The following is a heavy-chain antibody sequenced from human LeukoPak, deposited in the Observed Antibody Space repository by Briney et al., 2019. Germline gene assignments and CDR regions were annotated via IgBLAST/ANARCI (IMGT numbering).Heavy chain of an antibody. Sequence: PSETLSLTCTVSGGSISSSSYYWGWIRQPPGKGLEWIGSIHYSGSTNYNPSLKSRVTISVDTSKNQFSLKLSSVAAADTAVYYCARGYCSGGSCYSYYYYNYMDVWGKGTTVTVSS. J-gene: IGHJ6*03. CDR1: GGSISSSSYY. CDR2: IHYSGST. D-gene: IGHD2-15*01. V-gene: IGHV4-39*07. CDR3: ARGYCSGGSCYSYYYYNYMDV.